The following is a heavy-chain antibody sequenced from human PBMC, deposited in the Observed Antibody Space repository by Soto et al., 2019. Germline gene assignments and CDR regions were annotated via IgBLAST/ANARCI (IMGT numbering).Heavy chain of an antibody. CDR1: GYTFTSYG. J-gene: IGHJ6*02. CDR3: ARSQKLRFLEWLPTPGGMGV. D-gene: IGHD3-3*01. V-gene: IGHV1-18*01. CDR2: ISAYNGNT. Sequence: GASVKVSCKASGYTFTSYGISWVRQAPGQGLEWMGWISAYNGNTNYAQKLQGRVTMTTDTSTSTAYMELRSLRSDDTAVYYCARSQKLRFLEWLPTPGGMGVWGQGTTFTVSS.